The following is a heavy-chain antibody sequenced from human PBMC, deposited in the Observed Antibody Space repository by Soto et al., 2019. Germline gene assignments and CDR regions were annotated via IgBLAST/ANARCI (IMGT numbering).Heavy chain of an antibody. Sequence: QVHLQQWGAGLLKPSETLSLSCGVSDGSFRNYYWSWIRQTPGKGLEWIGEFKHTEGANFNPSLTSRVSFSADPSDNPFSLRLTSVTAADTAIYYCARQGLGLAVTQDWGQGTLVTVSS. J-gene: IGHJ4*02. D-gene: IGHD6-19*01. CDR3: ARQGLGLAVTQD. V-gene: IGHV4-34*01. CDR1: DGSFRNYY. CDR2: FKHTEGA.